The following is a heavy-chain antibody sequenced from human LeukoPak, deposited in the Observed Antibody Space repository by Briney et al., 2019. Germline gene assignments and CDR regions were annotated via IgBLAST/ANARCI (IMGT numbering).Heavy chain of an antibody. Sequence: GASVKVSCKASGGTFSSYAISWVRQAPGQGLEWMGRIIPILGIANYAQKFQGRVTITADKSTSTAYMELSSLRSEDTAVYYCASTRRGYDFWSKDDYWGQGTLVTVSS. V-gene: IGHV1-69*04. CDR1: GGTFSSYA. CDR3: ASTRRGYDFWSKDDY. D-gene: IGHD3-3*01. CDR2: IIPILGIA. J-gene: IGHJ4*02.